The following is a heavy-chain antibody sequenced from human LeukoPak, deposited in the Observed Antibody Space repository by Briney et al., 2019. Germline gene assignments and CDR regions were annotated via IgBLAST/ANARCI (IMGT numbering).Heavy chain of an antibody. CDR3: ARCDSSGYLVKSWFDP. CDR2: IYYSGST. CDR1: GGSISSSSYY. V-gene: IGHV4-39*07. J-gene: IGHJ5*02. D-gene: IGHD3-22*01. Sequence: SETLSLSCTVSGGSISSSSYYWGWIRQPPGKGLEWIGSIYYSGSTYYNPSLKSRVTISVDTSKNQFSLKLSSVTAADTAVYYCARCDSSGYLVKSWFDPWGQGTLVTVSS.